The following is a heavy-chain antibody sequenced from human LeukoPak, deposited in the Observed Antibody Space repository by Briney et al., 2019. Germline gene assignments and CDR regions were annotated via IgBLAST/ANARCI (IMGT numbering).Heavy chain of an antibody. CDR2: IYYSGST. CDR3: ARDDPYCSGGSCYGSWYFDL. CDR1: GGSISSYY. J-gene: IGHJ2*01. D-gene: IGHD2-15*01. V-gene: IGHV4-59*12. Sequence: PSETLSLTCTVSGGSISSYYWSWIRQPPGKGLEWIGYIYYSGSTYYNPSLKSRVTISVDTSKNQFSLKLSSVTAADTAVYYCARDDPYCSGGSCYGSWYFDLWGRGTLVTVSS.